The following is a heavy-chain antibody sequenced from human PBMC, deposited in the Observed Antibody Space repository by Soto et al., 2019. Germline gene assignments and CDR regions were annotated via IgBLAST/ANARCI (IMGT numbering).Heavy chain of an antibody. D-gene: IGHD6-13*01. CDR2: ISYDGSNK. CDR3: ARDPAGSSWYYYYGMDV. J-gene: IGHJ6*02. V-gene: IGHV3-30-3*01. CDR1: GFTFSSYA. Sequence: PGGSLRLSCAASGFTFSSYAMHWVRQAPGKGLEWVAVISYDGSNKYYADSVEGRFTISRDNSKNSLYLQMNSLRAEDTAVYYCARDPAGSSWYYYYGMDVWGQGTTVTVSS.